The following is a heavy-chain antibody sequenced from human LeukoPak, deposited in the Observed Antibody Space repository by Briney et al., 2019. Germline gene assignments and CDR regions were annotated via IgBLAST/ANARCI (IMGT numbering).Heavy chain of an antibody. CDR1: GFTVSSNY. Sequence: GGSLRLSCAASGFTVSSNYMSWVRQAPGKGLEWVSVIYSGGSTYYADSVKGRFTISRDNSKNTLYLQMNSLRAEDTAVYYCAAITMIVVPRNWGQGTLVTVSS. V-gene: IGHV3-66*01. CDR3: AAITMIVVPRN. CDR2: IYSGGST. D-gene: IGHD3-22*01. J-gene: IGHJ4*02.